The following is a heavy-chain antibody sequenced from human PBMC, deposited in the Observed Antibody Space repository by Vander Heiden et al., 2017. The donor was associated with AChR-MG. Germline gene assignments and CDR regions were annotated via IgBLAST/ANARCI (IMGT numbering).Heavy chain of an antibody. CDR1: GDTFRNYA. D-gene: IGHD2-21*01. V-gene: IGHV1-69*04. CDR3: AREIIAVVNAQDCSYYGREV. Sequence: QVQLVQSGTEVKKPGSSVKVSCTASGDTFRNYAFTWGRQAPGRGLEWMGRIIPILGVANYTQKFQGRVTVNADKSTSTAYMELRSLRSEETAMYFCAREIIAVVNAQDCSYYGREVWGQGTTGLVSS. J-gene: IGHJ6*02. CDR2: IIPILGVA.